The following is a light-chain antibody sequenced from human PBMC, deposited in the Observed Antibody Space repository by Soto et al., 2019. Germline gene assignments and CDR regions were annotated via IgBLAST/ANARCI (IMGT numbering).Light chain of an antibody. CDR3: QQYNNWPRT. CDR1: QSVSST. V-gene: IGKV3-15*01. Sequence: ELLLPHSPPTRSVSPGEKATLSCRPIQSVSSTLAWYQQKPGQAPRLLIYGASTRATGIPARFSGSGSGTEFTLTISSLQSEDFAVYYCQQYNNWPRTFGQGTKVEIK. J-gene: IGKJ1*01. CDR2: GAS.